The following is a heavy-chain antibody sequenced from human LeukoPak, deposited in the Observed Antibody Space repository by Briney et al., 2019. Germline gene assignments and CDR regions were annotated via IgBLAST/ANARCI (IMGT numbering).Heavy chain of an antibody. CDR3: ARGDLVVPAAPNHY. D-gene: IGHD2-2*01. Sequence: ASVKVSCKASGYTFTSYGISWVRQAPGQGLEWMGWISAYNGNTNYAQKLQGRVTMTTDTSTSTAYMELRSLRSDDTAVYYCARGDLVVPAAPNHYWGQGTLVTVSS. CDR2: ISAYNGNT. V-gene: IGHV1-18*01. CDR1: GYTFTSYG. J-gene: IGHJ4*02.